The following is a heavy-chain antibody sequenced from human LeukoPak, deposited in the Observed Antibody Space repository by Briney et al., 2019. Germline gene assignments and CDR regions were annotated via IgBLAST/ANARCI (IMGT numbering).Heavy chain of an antibody. J-gene: IGHJ5*02. D-gene: IGHD3-3*01. Sequence: ASVKVSCKASGYTFTSYDINWVRQATGQGLEWMGWMNPNSGNTGYAQKFQGRVTMTRNTSISTAYMELSSLRSEDTAVYYCARGPGQVWSGYTHNWFDPWGQGTLVTVSS. CDR1: GYTFTSYD. CDR2: MNPNSGNT. CDR3: ARGPGQVWSGYTHNWFDP. V-gene: IGHV1-8*01.